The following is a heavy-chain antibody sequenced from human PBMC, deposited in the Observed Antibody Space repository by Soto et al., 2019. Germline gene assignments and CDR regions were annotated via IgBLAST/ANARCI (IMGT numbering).Heavy chain of an antibody. CDR1: GGSISSYY. V-gene: IGHV4-59*01. J-gene: IGHJ5*02. CDR3: ARSPPPANWFDP. Sequence: SETLSLTCTVSGGSISSYYWSLIRQPPGKGLEWIGYIYYSGSTNYNPSLKSRVTISVDTSKNQFSLKLSSVTAADTAVYYCARSPPPANWFDPWGQGTLVTVSS. CDR2: IYYSGST.